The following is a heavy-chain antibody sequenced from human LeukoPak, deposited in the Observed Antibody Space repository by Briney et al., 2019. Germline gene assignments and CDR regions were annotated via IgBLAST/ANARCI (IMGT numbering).Heavy chain of an antibody. V-gene: IGHV3-74*01. CDR2: INSDGSST. CDR3: ARVLDYDFWSGYYNYFDY. J-gene: IGHJ4*02. Sequence: GGSLRLSCAASGFTFSSYWMQWVRQAPGKGLVWVTRINSDGSSTSYADSVKGRFTISRDNAKNTLYLQMNSLRAEDTAVYYCARVLDYDFWSGYYNYFDYWGQGTLVTVSS. CDR1: GFTFSSYW. D-gene: IGHD3-3*01.